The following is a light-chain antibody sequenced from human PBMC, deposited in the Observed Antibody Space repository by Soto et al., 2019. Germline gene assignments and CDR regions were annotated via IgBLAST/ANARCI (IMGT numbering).Light chain of an antibody. J-gene: IGKJ1*01. Sequence: DIQMTQSPSTLSASVGDRVTITCRASQSISIWLAWYQQKPGKAPKLLIYKASSLESGVPSRFSGSGSGTEFPLTLSSLQPDDFATYYCQQYHSSLWTFGQGTKVEIK. CDR3: QQYHSSLWT. CDR2: KAS. CDR1: QSISIW. V-gene: IGKV1-5*03.